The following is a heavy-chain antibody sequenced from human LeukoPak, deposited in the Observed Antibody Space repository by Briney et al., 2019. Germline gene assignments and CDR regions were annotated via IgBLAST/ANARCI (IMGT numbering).Heavy chain of an antibody. CDR2: IYHSGST. J-gene: IGHJ5*02. V-gene: IGHV4-38-2*01. CDR1: GYSISSGYY. CDR3: ARRPRIGARPGWFDP. Sequence: SETLSLTCAVSGYSISSGYYWGWIRQPPGKGLEWIGSIYHSGSTYYNPSLKSRVTISVDTSKNQFSLKLSSVTAADTAVYYCARRPRIGARPGWFDPWGQGTLVTVSS. D-gene: IGHD6-6*01.